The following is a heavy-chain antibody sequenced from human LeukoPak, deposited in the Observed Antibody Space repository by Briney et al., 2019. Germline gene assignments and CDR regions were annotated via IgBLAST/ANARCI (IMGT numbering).Heavy chain of an antibody. CDR3: ARASFGDPGYMDV. V-gene: IGHV4-59*01. J-gene: IGHJ6*03. CDR1: GGAISSYY. CDR2: IYYSGST. Sequence: SETLSLTCTVSGGAISSYYWSWIRQPPRKGLGWSGYIYYSGSTNYNPSLQSRVTISVDKSKNQFSLKPSSVTAADTAVYYCARASFGDPGYMDVWGKGTTVTISS. D-gene: IGHD2/OR15-2a*01.